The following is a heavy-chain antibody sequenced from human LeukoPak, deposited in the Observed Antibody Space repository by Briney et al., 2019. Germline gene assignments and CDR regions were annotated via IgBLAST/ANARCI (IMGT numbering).Heavy chain of an antibody. CDR1: GFTVSTNY. Sequence: GGSLRLSCAASGFTVSTNYMAWVRQPPGKGLEWVSIIYAGGSTYYADSVKGRFTISRDNSKNTLYLQMNSLRAEDTAVYYCARIYASSGYYFLDYWGQGTLVTVSS. V-gene: IGHV3-53*01. CDR2: IYAGGST. D-gene: IGHD3-22*01. J-gene: IGHJ4*02. CDR3: ARIYASSGYYFLDY.